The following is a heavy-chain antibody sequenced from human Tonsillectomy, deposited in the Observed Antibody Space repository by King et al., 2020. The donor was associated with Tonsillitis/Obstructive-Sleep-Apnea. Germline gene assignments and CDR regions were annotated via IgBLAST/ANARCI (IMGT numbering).Heavy chain of an antibody. D-gene: IGHD2-2*01. CDR1: GFPFSSYW. V-gene: IGHV3-7*01. CDR3: ASPTYSSSTSCLLMDV. CDR2: IKQDGSEK. Sequence: LVESGGGLVQPGGSLRLSCAASGFPFSSYWMSWVRQAPGKGLEWVANIKQDGSEKNYVDSVKGRFTISRDNAKNSLSLQMNSLRAEDTAVYYCASPTYSSSTSCLLMDVWGTGTTVTVSS. J-gene: IGHJ6*04.